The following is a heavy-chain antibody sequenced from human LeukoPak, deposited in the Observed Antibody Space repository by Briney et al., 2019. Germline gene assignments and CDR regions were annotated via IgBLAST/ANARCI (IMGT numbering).Heavy chain of an antibody. J-gene: IGHJ4*02. D-gene: IGHD2-15*01. V-gene: IGHV3-7*01. CDR3: ARGNVAVSRDY. CDR1: GFTFSDHW. CDR2: INEDGGDK. Sequence: GGSLRLSCAASGFTFSDHWMSWVRQAPGKGLEWVANINEDGGDKYYVDSVKGRFTISRDNVKNSLYLQMNSLRAEDTAVYYCARGNVAVSRDYWGQGTLATVSS.